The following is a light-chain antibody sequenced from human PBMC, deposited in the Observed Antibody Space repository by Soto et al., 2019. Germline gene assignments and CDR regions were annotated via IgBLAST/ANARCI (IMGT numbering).Light chain of an antibody. CDR1: QSASIT. CDR3: QEYSKWPSRT. Sequence: EIVMTQSPATLAVSPGERATLSCRASQSASITVGWYEQKNGRAPRLLVYGAATRASGIPDRFSGSGSGTEFTLTISSLQSEDFAVYYCQEYSKWPSRTFGPGTKVDIK. CDR2: GAA. V-gene: IGKV3-15*01. J-gene: IGKJ1*01.